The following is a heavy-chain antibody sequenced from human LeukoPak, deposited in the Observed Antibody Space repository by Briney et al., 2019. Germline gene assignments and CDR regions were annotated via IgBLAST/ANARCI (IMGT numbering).Heavy chain of an antibody. CDR3: ARALSMIPLSY. J-gene: IGHJ4*02. CDR2: INHSGST. V-gene: IGHV4-34*01. CDR1: GGSFSGYY. D-gene: IGHD2/OR15-2a*01. Sequence: SETLSLTCAVYGGSFSGYYWSWIRQPPGKGLEWIGEINHSGSTNYNPSLKSRVTISVDTSKNQFSLKLSSVTAADTAVYYCARALSMIPLSYWGQGTLVTVSS.